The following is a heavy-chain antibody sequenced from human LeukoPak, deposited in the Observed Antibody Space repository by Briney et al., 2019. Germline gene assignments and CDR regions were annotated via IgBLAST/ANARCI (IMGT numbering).Heavy chain of an antibody. J-gene: IGHJ4*02. V-gene: IGHV3-23*01. D-gene: IGHD6-19*01. CDR2: IGGSGDST. CDR1: GFTFRSYA. CDR3: AKDPRAGSGWGSFDY. Sequence: GGSLRLSCAASGFTFRSYAMSWVRQAPGKGLEWVSGIGGSGDSTYYADSVKGRFSISRDNSKNTLWLQMNSLKDEDTAVYYCAKDPRAGSGWGSFDYWGQGTLATVSS.